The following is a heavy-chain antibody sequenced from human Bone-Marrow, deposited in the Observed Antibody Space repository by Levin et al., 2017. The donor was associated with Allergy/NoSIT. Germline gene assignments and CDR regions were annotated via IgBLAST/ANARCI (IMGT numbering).Heavy chain of an antibody. CDR1: GFTFSSYS. J-gene: IGHJ6*02. CDR3: ARDRYQLLEWDYYYYGMDV. CDR2: ISSSSSYI. V-gene: IGHV3-21*01. D-gene: IGHD2-2*01. Sequence: GESLKISCAASGFTFSSYSMNWVRQAPGKGLEWVSSISSSSSYIYYADSVKGRFTISRDNAKNSLYLQMNSLRAEDTAVYYCARDRYQLLEWDYYYYGMDVWGQGTTVTVSS.